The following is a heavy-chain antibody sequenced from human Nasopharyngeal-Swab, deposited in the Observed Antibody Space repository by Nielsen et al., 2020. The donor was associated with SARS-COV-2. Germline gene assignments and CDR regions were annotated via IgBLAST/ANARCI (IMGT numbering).Heavy chain of an antibody. Sequence: GSLRLSCTVSGYSISSGCYWAWIRQPPGKGLAWIGSINHGGSTYYSPSLESRVTISVDTSNNHFSLKLTSVTAADTAVYYCARELSNTPKYNWFDPWGQGTLVTVSS. D-gene: IGHD5-18*01. CDR3: ARELSNTPKYNWFDP. CDR2: INHGGST. CDR1: GYSISSGCY. V-gene: IGHV4-38-2*02. J-gene: IGHJ5*02.